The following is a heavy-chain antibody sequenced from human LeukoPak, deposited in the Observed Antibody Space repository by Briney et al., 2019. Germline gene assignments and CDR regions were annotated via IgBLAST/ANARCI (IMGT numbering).Heavy chain of an antibody. J-gene: IGHJ4*02. CDR3: AKDAFNVISSAYYFDC. V-gene: IGHV3-33*06. Sequence: GGSLRLSCAASGFTFSNYAMHWVRQAPGNGLEWGTVMGYAGGDKYYADSVKSRFTISRDNSKHTMYLQMNSLRAEDASVYYCAKDAFNVISSAYYFDCWRQGTLVTVSS. D-gene: IGHD6-6*01. CDR1: GFTFSNYA. CDR2: MGYAGGDK.